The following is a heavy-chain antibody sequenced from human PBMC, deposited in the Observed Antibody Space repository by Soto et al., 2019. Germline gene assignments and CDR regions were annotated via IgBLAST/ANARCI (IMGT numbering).Heavy chain of an antibody. V-gene: IGHV1-69*05. J-gene: IGHJ6*02. CDR1: GGTFSSYA. D-gene: IGHD2-2*01. CDR3: ARHVQAAGYYYGMDV. Sequence: QVQLVQSGAEVKKPGSSVKVSCKASGGTFSSYAISWVRQAPGQGLEWMGGIIPIFGTANYAQKFQGRVTXPXDXSTXTADMELSSLRSEDTAVYYCARHVQAAGYYYGMDVWGQGTTVTVSS. CDR2: IIPIFGTA.